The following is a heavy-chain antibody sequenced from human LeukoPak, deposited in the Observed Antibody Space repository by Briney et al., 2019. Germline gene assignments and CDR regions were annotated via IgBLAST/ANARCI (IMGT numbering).Heavy chain of an antibody. CDR2: INHSGST. V-gene: IGHV4-34*01. D-gene: IGHD6-19*01. CDR1: GGSFSGYY. Sequence: SETLSLTCAVYGGSFSGYYRSWIRQPPGKGLEWIGEINHSGSTNYNPSLKSRVTISVDTSKNQFSLKLSSVTAADTAVYYCARQRGYSSGWYRPGAFDIWGQGTMVTVSS. J-gene: IGHJ3*02. CDR3: ARQRGYSSGWYRPGAFDI.